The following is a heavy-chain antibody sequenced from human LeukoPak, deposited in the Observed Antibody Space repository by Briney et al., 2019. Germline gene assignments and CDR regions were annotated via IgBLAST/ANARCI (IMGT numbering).Heavy chain of an antibody. CDR3: ARDYRGDSVPFDY. CDR1: GFTFSSYW. J-gene: IGHJ4*02. D-gene: IGHD2-21*02. V-gene: IGHV3-7*01. Sequence: GGSLRLSCAASGFTFSSYWMSWVRQAPGKGLEWVANIKQDGSEKYYVDSVKGRFTISRDNAKNSLYLQMNSLRAEDTAVYYCARDYRGDSVPFDYWGQGTLVTVSS. CDR2: IKQDGSEK.